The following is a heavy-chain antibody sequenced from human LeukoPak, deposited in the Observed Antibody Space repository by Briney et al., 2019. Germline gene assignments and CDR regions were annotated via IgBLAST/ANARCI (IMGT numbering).Heavy chain of an antibody. Sequence: PVKVSCKASGGTFSSYAISWVRQAPGQGLEWMGGIIPIFGTANYAQKFQGRVTITTDESTSTAYMELSSLRSEGTAVYYCASGYYDSSGYPGDYWGQGTLVTVSS. D-gene: IGHD3-22*01. CDR2: IIPIFGTA. CDR1: GGTFSSYA. J-gene: IGHJ4*02. CDR3: ASGYYDSSGYPGDY. V-gene: IGHV1-69*05.